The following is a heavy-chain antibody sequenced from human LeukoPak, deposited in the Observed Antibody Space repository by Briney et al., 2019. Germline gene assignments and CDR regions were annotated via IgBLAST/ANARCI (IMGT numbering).Heavy chain of an antibody. CDR2: IYYSGST. J-gene: IGHJ6*02. V-gene: IGHV4-61*01. CDR3: ARVLTSRATSDYYYGMDV. D-gene: IGHD5-12*01. CDR1: GGSVSSGSYY. Sequence: PSETLSLTCTVSGGSVSSGSYYWSRIRQPPGKGLEWIGYIYYSGSTNYNPSLKSRVTISVDTSKNQFSLKLSSVTAADTAVYYCARVLTSRATSDYYYGMDVWGQGTTVTVSS.